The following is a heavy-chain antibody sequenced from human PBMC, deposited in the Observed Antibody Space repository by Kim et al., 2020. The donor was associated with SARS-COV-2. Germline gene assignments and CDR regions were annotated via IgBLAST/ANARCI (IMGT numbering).Heavy chain of an antibody. CDR3: ARDHDSGDFFDS. CDR1: GFTFSDYS. V-gene: IGHV3-48*02. D-gene: IGHD4-17*01. CDR2: ISRTFLTI. Sequence: GGSLRLSCAASGFTFSDYSMNWVRQAPGKGLEWVSYISRTFLTIHYADSVKGRFTISRDNARNSLFLQMNSLSDDDTAVYYCARDHDSGDFFDSWGQGTLVTVSS. J-gene: IGHJ4*02.